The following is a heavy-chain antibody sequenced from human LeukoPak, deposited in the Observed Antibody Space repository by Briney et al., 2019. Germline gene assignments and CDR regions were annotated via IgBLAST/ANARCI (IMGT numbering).Heavy chain of an antibody. Sequence: PSETLSLTCTVSGGSIRSYYWSWIRQPPGKGLEWIGYIYYSGSTNYNPSLKSRVSISVDTSKNQFSLKLSSVTAADTAVYYCARTGSTVTMLYPFDHWGQGTRVSVSS. V-gene: IGHV4-59*01. CDR3: ARTGSTVTMLYPFDH. D-gene: IGHD4-17*01. CDR2: IYYSGST. J-gene: IGHJ4*02. CDR1: GGSIRSYY.